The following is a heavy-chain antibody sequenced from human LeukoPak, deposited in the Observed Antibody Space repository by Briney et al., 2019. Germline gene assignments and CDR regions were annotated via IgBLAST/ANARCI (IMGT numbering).Heavy chain of an antibody. CDR1: GGSFSGYY. V-gene: IGHV4-34*01. CDR2: INHSGST. D-gene: IGHD3-22*01. J-gene: IGHJ4*02. CDR3: ARHKDSSGYPSDY. Sequence: PSETLSLTCAVYGGSFSGYYWSWIRQPPGKGLEWIGEINHSGSTNYNPSLKSRVTTSGDTSKNQFSLKLSSVTAADTAVYYCARHKDSSGYPSDYWGQGTLVTVSS.